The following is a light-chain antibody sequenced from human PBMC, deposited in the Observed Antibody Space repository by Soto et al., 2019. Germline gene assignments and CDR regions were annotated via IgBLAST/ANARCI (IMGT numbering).Light chain of an antibody. CDR3: ETWDSNTRV. CDR1: SGHSSYI. J-gene: IGLJ1*01. CDR2: LEGSGSY. V-gene: IGLV4-60*02. Sequence: QPVLTQSSSASASLGSSVKLTCTLSSGHSSYIIAWHQQPPGKAPRYLMKLEGSGSYNKGSGVPDRFSGSSSGADRYITISNLQFDDEADYYCETWDSNTRVFGTGTTLTVL.